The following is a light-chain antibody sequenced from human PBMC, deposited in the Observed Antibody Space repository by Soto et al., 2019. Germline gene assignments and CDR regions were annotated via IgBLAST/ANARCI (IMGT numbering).Light chain of an antibody. CDR1: QGISSL. CDR3: QQANSFPLT. J-gene: IGKJ4*01. CDR2: TAS. Sequence: DIQMTQSPSSVSASVGDRVTITCRASQGISSLLAWDQQKPGKAPNLLIHTASSLHSGVPSRFSGSGSGTDFTLTISSLQPEDFATYYCQQANSFPLTFGGGTKVEIK. V-gene: IGKV1-12*01.